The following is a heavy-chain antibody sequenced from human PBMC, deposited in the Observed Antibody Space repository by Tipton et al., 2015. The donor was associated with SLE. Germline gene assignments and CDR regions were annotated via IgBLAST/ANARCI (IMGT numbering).Heavy chain of an antibody. CDR1: GGSISSSSYY. CDR3: ARVRVGDMDAFDI. CDR2: INDSGST. V-gene: IGHV4-39*01. J-gene: IGHJ3*02. D-gene: IGHD3-16*01. Sequence: TLSLTCTVSGGSISSSSYYWGWIRQPPGKGLEWIGEINDSGSTNYNPSLKSRVTISVDTSKNQFSLRLRSVTAADTAVFYCARVRVGDMDAFDIWGQGTMVTVSS.